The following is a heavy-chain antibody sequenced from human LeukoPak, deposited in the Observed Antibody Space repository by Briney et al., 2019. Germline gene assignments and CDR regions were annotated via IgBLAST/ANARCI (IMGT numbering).Heavy chain of an antibody. Sequence: GGSLRLSCAASGFTFSSYEMNWVRQAPGKGLEWVAVTSYDGSTKYYADSAKGRFNISRDNSKNTLYLQMNSLRVDDTAVYYCAKDATLFGDQYFDYWGQGTLVIVSS. CDR3: AKDATLFGDQYFDY. CDR2: TSYDGSTK. D-gene: IGHD3-10*01. CDR1: GFTFSSYE. J-gene: IGHJ4*02. V-gene: IGHV3-30*18.